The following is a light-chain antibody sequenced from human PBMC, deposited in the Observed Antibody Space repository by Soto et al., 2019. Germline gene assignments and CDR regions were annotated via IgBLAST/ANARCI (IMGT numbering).Light chain of an antibody. V-gene: IGLV2-14*01. J-gene: IGLJ2*01. Sequence: QSVLTQPASVSGSPGQSITISCTGTSGDVGGYNYVSWYQQRPGKVPKLIIYEVSKRPSGVSNRFSGSKSGNTASLTISGLQGEDESNYYCSSYTSDTTVLFGGGTKVTVL. CDR3: SSYTSDTTVL. CDR1: SGDVGGYNY. CDR2: EVS.